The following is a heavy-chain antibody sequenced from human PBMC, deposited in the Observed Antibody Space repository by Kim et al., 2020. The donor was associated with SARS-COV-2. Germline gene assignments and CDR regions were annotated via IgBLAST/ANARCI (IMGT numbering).Heavy chain of an antibody. D-gene: IGHD3-10*01. CDR2: ISGSDSST. CDR3: AKGGGLLLWFGELPISNPFDL. J-gene: IGHJ4*02. CDR1: GFTFSSYA. V-gene: IGHV3-23*01. Sequence: GGSLRLSCAASGFTFSSYAMSWVRQAPGKGLEWVSGISGSDSSTYYADSVKGRFTISRDNSKNTLYLQVNSLRAEDTAVYYCAKGGGLLLWFGELPISNPFDLWGQGTLVTVSS.